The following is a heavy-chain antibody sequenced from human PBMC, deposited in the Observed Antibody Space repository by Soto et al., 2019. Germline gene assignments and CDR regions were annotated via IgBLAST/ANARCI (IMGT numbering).Heavy chain of an antibody. D-gene: IGHD3-3*02. CDR1: GGSISGSY. J-gene: IGHJ6*02. CDR2: IYYSGST. Sequence: PSENLSLTCTVSGGSISGSYWSWIRQTPGKVLEWVGYIYYSGSTNYNPSLKSRVTMSLDTSKSQFSLQLGSVTAADTAVYYCARDAPVALGVPNSMDFWGQATTGTVSS. CDR3: ARDAPVALGVPNSMDF. V-gene: IGHV4-59*12.